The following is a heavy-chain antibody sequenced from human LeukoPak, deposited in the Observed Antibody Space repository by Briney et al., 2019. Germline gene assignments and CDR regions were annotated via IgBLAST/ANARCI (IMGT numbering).Heavy chain of an antibody. CDR3: ARDMVRYYYYMDV. V-gene: IGHV4-59*12. J-gene: IGHJ6*03. Sequence: SETLSLTCTVSGGSITNYYWTWIRQPPGKGLEWIGYIHYSGSTNYNPSLKSRVTISVDTSKKQFSLKLTSVTAADTAVYYCARDMVRYYYYMDVWGKGTTVTVSS. CDR2: IHYSGST. CDR1: GGSITNYY. D-gene: IGHD3-10*01.